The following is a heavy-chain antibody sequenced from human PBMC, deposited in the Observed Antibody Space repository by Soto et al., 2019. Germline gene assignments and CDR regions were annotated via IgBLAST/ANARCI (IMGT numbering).Heavy chain of an antibody. V-gene: IGHV4-59*01. D-gene: IGHD4-17*01. Sequence: SETLSLTCTVSGGSISSYYWSWIRQPPGKGLEWIGYIYYSGSTNYNPSLKSRVTISVDTSKNQFSLKLSSVTAADTAVYYCARGNYGDYVDYWGQGTLVTVSS. CDR1: GGSISSYY. CDR3: ARGNYGDYVDY. CDR2: IYYSGST. J-gene: IGHJ4*02.